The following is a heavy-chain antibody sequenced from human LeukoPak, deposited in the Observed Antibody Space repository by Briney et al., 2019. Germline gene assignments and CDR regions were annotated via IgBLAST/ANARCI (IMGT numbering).Heavy chain of an antibody. CDR3: AKDWGAYYDSSGFYSVDFDY. D-gene: IGHD3-22*01. Sequence: GGSLRLSCAASGFTFDDYAMHWVRHAPGKGLEWVSLISGDGGSTYYADSVKGRFTISRDNSKNSLYLQMNSLRTEDTALYYCAKDWGAYYDSSGFYSVDFDYWGQGTLVTVSS. J-gene: IGHJ4*02. CDR1: GFTFDDYA. V-gene: IGHV3-43*02. CDR2: ISGDGGST.